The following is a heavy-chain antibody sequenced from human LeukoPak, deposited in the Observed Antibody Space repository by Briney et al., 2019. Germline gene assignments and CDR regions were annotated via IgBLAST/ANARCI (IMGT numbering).Heavy chain of an antibody. D-gene: IGHD3-3*01. J-gene: IGHJ5*02. CDR2: INHSGST. V-gene: IGHV4-34*01. Sequence: SETLSLTCAVYGGSFSGYYWSWIRQPPGKGLEWIGGINHSGSTNYNPSLTSRVTISVDTSKNQFSLKLSSVTAADTAVYYCARANTYYDFWSARRNWFDPWGQGTLVTVSS. CDR1: GGSFSGYY. CDR3: ARANTYYDFWSARRNWFDP.